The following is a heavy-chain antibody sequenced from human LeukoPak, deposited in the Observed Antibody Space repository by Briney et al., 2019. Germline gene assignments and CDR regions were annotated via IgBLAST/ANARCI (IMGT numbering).Heavy chain of an antibody. CDR2: IYHSGST. CDR3: ARIPGTMVRGVIDAFDI. D-gene: IGHD3-10*01. J-gene: IGHJ3*02. CDR1: GGSISSSSYY. V-gene: IGHV4-39*07. Sequence: PSETLSLTCTVSGGSISSSSYYWGWIRQPPGKGLEWIGSIYHSGSTYYNPSLKSRVTISVDTSKNQFSLKLSSVTAADTAVYYCARIPGTMVRGVIDAFDIWGQGTMVTVSS.